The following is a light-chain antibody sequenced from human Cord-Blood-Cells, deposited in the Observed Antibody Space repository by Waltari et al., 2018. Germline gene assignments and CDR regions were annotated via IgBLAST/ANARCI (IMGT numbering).Light chain of an antibody. J-gene: IGLJ3*02. CDR2: DVS. CDR1: SSDVGGHNF. V-gene: IGLV2-11*01. CDR3: CSYAGSYTWV. Sequence: QSALTQPRSVSGSPGQSVTIPCPGTSSDVGGHNFVSWYQQHPGNAPKLLIYDVSKRPSGVPQRFSGSRAGSTASLTICGLQAEDDADYYCCSYAGSYTWVFGGGTKLTVL.